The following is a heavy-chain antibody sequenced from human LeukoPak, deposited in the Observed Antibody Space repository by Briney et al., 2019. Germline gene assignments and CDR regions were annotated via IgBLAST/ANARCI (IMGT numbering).Heavy chain of an antibody. D-gene: IGHD2-21*02. J-gene: IGHJ5*02. CDR1: GGSISSYY. CDR2: MHYSGSS. Sequence: SSETLSLTCSVSGGSISSYYWSWIRQPPGKGLEWIGYMHYSGSSNYNPSLKSRVTISVDTSKNQISLKLSSVTAADTAVYYCARRVTSNRFDPWGQGTPVTVSS. CDR3: ARRVTSNRFDP. V-gene: IGHV4-59*08.